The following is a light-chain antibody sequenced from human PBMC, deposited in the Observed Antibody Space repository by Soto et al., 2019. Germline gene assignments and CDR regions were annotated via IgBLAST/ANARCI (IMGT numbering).Light chain of an antibody. V-gene: IGKV1-5*03. CDR3: QQYRAYSWT. Sequence: DIQMTQSPAPLSAAVGDRVTITCRASQDISTWLAWYQQKPGKAPKLLIHTSSSLESGVPSRFSGSRSGTEFTLTISSLQPEDLATYYCQQYRAYSWTFGRGTRVEIK. J-gene: IGKJ1*01. CDR1: QDISTW. CDR2: TSS.